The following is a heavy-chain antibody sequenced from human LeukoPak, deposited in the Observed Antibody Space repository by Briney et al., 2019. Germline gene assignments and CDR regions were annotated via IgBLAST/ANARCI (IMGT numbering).Heavy chain of an antibody. D-gene: IGHD3-10*01. CDR1: GGSFSGYY. V-gene: IGHV4-34*01. CDR2: INHSGST. J-gene: IGHJ4*02. Sequence: SETLSLTCAVYGGSFSGYYGSWIRQPPGKGLEWIGEINHSGSTNYNPSLKSRVTISVDTSKNQFSLKLSSVTAAYTAVYYCARGRISRYGSGRRSGVIDYWGQGTLVTVSS. CDR3: ARGRISRYGSGRRSGVIDY.